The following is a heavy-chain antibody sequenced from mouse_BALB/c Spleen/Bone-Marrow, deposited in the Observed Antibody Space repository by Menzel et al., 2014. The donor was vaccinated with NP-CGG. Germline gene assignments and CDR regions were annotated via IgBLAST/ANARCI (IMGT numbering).Heavy chain of an antibody. CDR3: ARWRYGYAMDY. D-gene: IGHD2-14*01. CDR2: ISSGSSTI. V-gene: IGHV5-17*02. CDR1: GFTFSSFG. J-gene: IGHJ4*01. Sequence: EVQLQESGGGLVQPGGSRKLSCAASGFTFSSFGMRWVRQAPEKGLEWVAYISSGSSTIYYADTVKGRFTISRDNPKNTLFLQMTSLRSEDTAMYYCARWRYGYAMDYWGQGTSVTVSS.